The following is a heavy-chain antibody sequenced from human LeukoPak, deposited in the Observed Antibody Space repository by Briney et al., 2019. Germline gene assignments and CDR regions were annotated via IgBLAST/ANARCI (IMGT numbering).Heavy chain of an antibody. CDR2: INSDGSST. CDR1: GFTFSSCW. D-gene: IGHD4-17*01. V-gene: IGHV3-74*01. CDR3: ARAVFGTVTTPWYFDL. J-gene: IGHJ2*01. Sequence: GGSLRLSCAASGFTFSSCWMHWVRQAPGKGLVWVSRINSDGSSTSYADSVKGRFTISRDNAKNTLYLQMNSLRAEDTAVYYCARAVFGTVTTPWYFDLWGRGTLVTVSS.